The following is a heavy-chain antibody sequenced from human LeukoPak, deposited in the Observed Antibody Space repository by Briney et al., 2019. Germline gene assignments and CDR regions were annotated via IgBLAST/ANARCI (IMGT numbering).Heavy chain of an antibody. CDR1: GYTFTGYY. V-gene: IGHV1-2*02. Sequence: ASVKVSCKASGYTFTGYYMHWVRQAPGQGLEWMGWINPNSGGTNYAQKFQGRVTMTRDTSISTAYVELSRLRSDDTAVYYCARSWDTVADAFDIWGQGTMVTVSS. J-gene: IGHJ3*02. CDR2: INPNSGGT. D-gene: IGHD4-17*01. CDR3: ARSWDTVADAFDI.